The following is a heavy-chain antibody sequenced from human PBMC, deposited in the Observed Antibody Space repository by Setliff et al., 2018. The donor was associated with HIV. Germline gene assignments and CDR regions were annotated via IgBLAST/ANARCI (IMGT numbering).Heavy chain of an antibody. D-gene: IGHD4-17*01. V-gene: IGHV1-69*13. CDR2: IIPISSTA. CDR1: GGTFSNYG. J-gene: IGHJ4*02. CDR3: ARDRHYGGLPWYFET. Sequence: GASVKVSCKASGGTFSNYGMSWVRQAPGQGLEWMGGIIPISSTANYAQVRDRVTITADESADTVYMELKSLRHEDTAVYFCARDRHYGGLPWYFETWGPGTLVTVSS.